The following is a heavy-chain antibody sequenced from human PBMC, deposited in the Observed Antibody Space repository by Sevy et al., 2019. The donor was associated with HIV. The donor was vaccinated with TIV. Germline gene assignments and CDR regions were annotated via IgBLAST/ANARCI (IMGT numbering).Heavy chain of an antibody. CDR2: ISYDGNAR. J-gene: IGHJ5*02. V-gene: IGHV3-30*18. Sequence: SLRLSCAASGFSFSSYGMHWVRQAPGKGLEWVAVISYDGNARYYADSVKRRFTSSRDNSNNTLYLLLSSLRTEDTGIYYCAKVRARVQWLVPLDLWGQGTLVNVSS. CDR3: AKVRARVQWLVPLDL. D-gene: IGHD6-19*01. CDR1: GFSFSSYG.